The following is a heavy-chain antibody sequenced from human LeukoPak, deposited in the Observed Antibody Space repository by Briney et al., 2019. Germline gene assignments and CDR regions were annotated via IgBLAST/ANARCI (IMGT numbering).Heavy chain of an antibody. CDR1: GYSFTSYW. Sequence: GASLKISCKGSGYSFTSYWIGWVRQLPGKALEYMGIIYPGDSDTKYSPSFQGQVTISSDKSISTAYLQWSSLKASDTAMYYCARLKQQLYYFDYWGQGTLVTVSS. CDR2: IYPGDSDT. CDR3: ARLKQQLYYFDY. J-gene: IGHJ4*02. V-gene: IGHV5-51*01. D-gene: IGHD6-13*01.